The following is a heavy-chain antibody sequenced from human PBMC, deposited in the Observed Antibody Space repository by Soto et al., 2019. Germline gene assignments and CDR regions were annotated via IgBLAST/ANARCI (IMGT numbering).Heavy chain of an antibody. CDR1: GFALGNYA. V-gene: IGHV3-23*01. D-gene: IGHD2-8*02. Sequence: PGGSLRLSCAASGFALGNYAMNWVRQAPGKGLEWVSGICESGDTRHYADSAKGRFTISRDTSRNTLYLQMSSLRAEDTAVYYCVRGYCTGTRYYYYAMDVWGQGTSVTVSS. CDR3: VRGYCTGTRYYYYAMDV. CDR2: ICESGDTR. J-gene: IGHJ6*02.